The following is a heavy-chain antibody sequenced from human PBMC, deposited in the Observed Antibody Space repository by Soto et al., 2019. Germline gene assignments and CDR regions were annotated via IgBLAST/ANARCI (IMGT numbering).Heavy chain of an antibody. CDR2: IKSKADGGTT. Sequence: GGSLRLSCAASGFTFSNAWMSWLRQARGKGLEWVGRIKSKADGGTTDYAAPVKGRFTISRDDLKNTLYLQMNSLKTEDTAVYYCTTDFQRYVAYGMDVWGQGTTVTV. CDR1: GFTFSNAW. CDR3: TTDFQRYVAYGMDV. V-gene: IGHV3-15*01. D-gene: IGHD3-9*01. J-gene: IGHJ6*02.